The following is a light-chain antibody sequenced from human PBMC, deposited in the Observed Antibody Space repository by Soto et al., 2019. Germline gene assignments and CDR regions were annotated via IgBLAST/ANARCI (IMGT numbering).Light chain of an antibody. CDR3: QQYGGFSRT. Sequence: GDRVTITCRASQSISNSLAWYHQKPGTAPKLLIYDASSLERGVPSRFSGSGSGTEFTLTISSLQPDDFATYYCQQYGGFSRTFGHGTKV. CDR2: DAS. CDR1: QSISNS. J-gene: IGKJ1*01. V-gene: IGKV1-5*01.